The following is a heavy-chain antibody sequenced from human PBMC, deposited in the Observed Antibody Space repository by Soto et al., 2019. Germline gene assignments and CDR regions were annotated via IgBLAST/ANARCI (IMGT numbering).Heavy chain of an antibody. CDR1: GFTFSSYG. CDR2: IWYDGSNK. Sequence: GGSLRLSCAASGFTFSSYGMHWVRQAPGKGLEWVAVIWYDGSNKYYADSVKGRFTISRDNSKNTLYLQMNSLRAEDTAVYYCAREVYGDYVKTVDYWGQGTLVTVSS. J-gene: IGHJ4*02. D-gene: IGHD4-17*01. V-gene: IGHV3-33*01. CDR3: AREVYGDYVKTVDY.